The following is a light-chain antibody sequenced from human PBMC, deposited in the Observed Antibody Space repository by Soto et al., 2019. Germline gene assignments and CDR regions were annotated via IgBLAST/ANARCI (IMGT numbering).Light chain of an antibody. V-gene: IGLV1-44*01. Sequence: QSVLNQPPSASGTPGQRVTISCSGGSSNIGSNSVDWYQQFPGTAPKLLIHTNNQRPSGVPDRFSGSKSGTSASLAISGLQSEDEADYHCAAWDDSLNGYVFGTGTKLTVL. CDR2: TNN. CDR1: SSNIGSNS. CDR3: AAWDDSLNGYV. J-gene: IGLJ1*01.